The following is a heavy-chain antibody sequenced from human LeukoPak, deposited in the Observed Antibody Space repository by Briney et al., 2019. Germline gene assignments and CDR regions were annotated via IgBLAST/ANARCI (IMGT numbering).Heavy chain of an antibody. CDR1: GFTVSIYY. V-gene: IGHV3-66*01. CDR2: IYRDGSA. Sequence: PGGSLRLSCAVSGFTVSIYYMTWVRQAPGKGLEWVSFIYRDGSANYADSVKGRFTISRDNSKSTVYLQMNSLRAEDTAVYYCARGPGWNYFDYWGQGTLVTVSS. J-gene: IGHJ4*02. CDR3: ARGPGWNYFDY. D-gene: IGHD2-15*01.